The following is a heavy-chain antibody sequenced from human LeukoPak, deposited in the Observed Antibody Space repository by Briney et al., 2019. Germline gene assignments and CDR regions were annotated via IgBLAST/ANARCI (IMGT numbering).Heavy chain of an antibody. J-gene: IGHJ3*02. Sequence: ASVKVSCKASGGTFSSYAISWVRQAPGQGLEWMGGIIPIFGTANYAQKFQGRVTITADESTSTAYMELSSLRSEDTAVYYCASAYYDSSGYYYAPPRAFDIWGQGTKVTVSS. CDR2: IIPIFGTA. D-gene: IGHD3-22*01. V-gene: IGHV1-69*13. CDR1: GGTFSSYA. CDR3: ASAYYDSSGYYYAPPRAFDI.